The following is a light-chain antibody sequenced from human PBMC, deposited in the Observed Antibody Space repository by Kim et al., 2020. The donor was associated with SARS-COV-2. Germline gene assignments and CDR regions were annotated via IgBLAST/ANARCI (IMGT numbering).Light chain of an antibody. CDR2: KVS. J-gene: IGKJ2*03. V-gene: IGKV2-30*02. CDR1: QSLIHSDGNTY. CDR3: MQGTHWPYS. Sequence: QPASISCRSSQSLIHSDGNTYLIWFQQRPGQSPRLLFYKVSNRDSDVPDRFSGSGSGTDFTLKISRVEAEDVAVYFCMQGTHWPYSFGQGTKLEI.